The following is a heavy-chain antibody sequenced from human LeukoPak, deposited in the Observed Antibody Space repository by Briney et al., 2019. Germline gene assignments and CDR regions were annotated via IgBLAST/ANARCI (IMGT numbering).Heavy chain of an antibody. V-gene: IGHV3-15*01. CDR1: GFTFSNAW. D-gene: IGHD4-17*01. CDR3: TITIHDYGDYDFDY. CDR2: IKSKTDGGTT. J-gene: IGHJ4*02. Sequence: GGSLRLSCAASGFTFSNAWMSWVRQAPGKGLEWVGRIKSKTDGGTTDYAAPVKGRFTISRDDSKNTLYLQMNSLKTEDTAVYYCTITIHDYGDYDFDYWGQGTLVTVSS.